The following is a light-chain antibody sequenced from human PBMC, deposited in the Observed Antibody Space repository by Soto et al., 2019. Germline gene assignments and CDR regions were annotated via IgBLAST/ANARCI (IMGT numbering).Light chain of an antibody. CDR1: QSVSSSY. Sequence: EIVLTQSPGTLSLSPGERATLSCRASQSVSSSYLAWYQQNRGQAPRLLIYGASIRAPGIPDRFGGSWSGTDFTLTIRSLEPADFAVYYCQQYGSSRWTFGQGTKVEIK. V-gene: IGKV3-20*01. CDR2: GAS. CDR3: QQYGSSRWT. J-gene: IGKJ1*01.